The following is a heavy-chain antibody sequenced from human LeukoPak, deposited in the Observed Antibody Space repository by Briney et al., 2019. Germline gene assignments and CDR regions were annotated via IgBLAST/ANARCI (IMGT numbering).Heavy chain of an antibody. Sequence: PGRSLRLSCAASGFTFSSYGMHWVRQAPGKGLEWVAVIWYDGSNKYYADSVKGRFTISRDNSKNTLYLQMNSVRAEDTAVYYCARDIVVVPAAMRFGYYYYGMDVWGQGTTVTVSS. D-gene: IGHD2-2*01. CDR2: IWYDGSNK. CDR3: ARDIVVVPAAMRFGYYYYGMDV. J-gene: IGHJ6*02. CDR1: GFTFSSYG. V-gene: IGHV3-33*01.